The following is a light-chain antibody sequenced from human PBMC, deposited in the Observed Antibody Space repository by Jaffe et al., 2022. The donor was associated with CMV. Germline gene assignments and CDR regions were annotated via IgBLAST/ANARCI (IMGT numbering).Light chain of an antibody. V-gene: IGKV1-33*01. J-gene: IGKJ1*01. Sequence: DIQMTQSPSSLSASVGDRVTITCQASQDISAYLNWYQHKPGKAPKLLIYDASNLETGVPSRFSGSRSGTDFTFTISSLQPEDIATYYCQQYDNLPWTFGQGTKVEIK. CDR3: QQYDNLPWT. CDR2: DAS. CDR1: QDISAY.